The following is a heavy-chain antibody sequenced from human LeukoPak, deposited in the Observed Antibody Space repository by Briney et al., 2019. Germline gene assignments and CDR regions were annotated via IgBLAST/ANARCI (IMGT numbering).Heavy chain of an antibody. CDR3: ASGNPNVDY. CDR1: GGSIGSYY. V-gene: IGHV4-59*01. CDR2: IYYSGST. J-gene: IGHJ4*02. Sequence: PSETLSLTCTVSGGSIGSYYWSWIRQPPGKGLEWIGYIYYSGSTNYNPSLKSRVTISVDTSKNQFSLKLSSVTAADTAVYYCASGNPNVDYWGQGTLVTVSS. D-gene: IGHD1-1*01.